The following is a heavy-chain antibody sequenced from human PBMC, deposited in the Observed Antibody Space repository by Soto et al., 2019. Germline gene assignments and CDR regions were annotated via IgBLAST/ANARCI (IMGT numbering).Heavy chain of an antibody. V-gene: IGHV3-23*01. Sequence: EVQLLESGGGLVQPGGSLRLSCVASGFSFSSYAMSWVRQAPGKGLEWVSVISGSDGSTYYADSVKGRFTISRDNSKNTLYLQMNSQRAEDTAGYYCAKDRERDAWYEDYWGQGTLVTVSS. CDR2: ISGSDGST. D-gene: IGHD6-13*01. CDR3: AKDRERDAWYEDY. J-gene: IGHJ4*02. CDR1: GFSFSSYA.